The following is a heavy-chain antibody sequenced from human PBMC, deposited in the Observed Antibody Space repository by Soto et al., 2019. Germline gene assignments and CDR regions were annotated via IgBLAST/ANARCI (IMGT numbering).Heavy chain of an antibody. V-gene: IGHV1-69*02. D-gene: IGHD4-17*01. J-gene: IGHJ4*02. CDR3: ARAGGDYVPLNF. CDR2: IIPILGIA. Sequence: QVQLVQSGAEVKKPGSSVKVSCKASGGTFSSYTISWVRQAPGQGLEWMGRIIPILGIANYAQKFQGRVTMXAXXSTSTAYMELSSLRSEDTAVYYCARAGGDYVPLNFWGQGTLVTVSS. CDR1: GGTFSSYT.